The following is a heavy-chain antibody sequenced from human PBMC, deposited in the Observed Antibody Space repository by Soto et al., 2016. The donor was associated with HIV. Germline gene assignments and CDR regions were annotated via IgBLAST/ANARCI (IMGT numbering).Heavy chain of an antibody. D-gene: IGHD4-17*01. CDR1: GGSISSSSYY. Sequence: QLQLQESGPGLVKPSETLSLTCTVSGGSISSSSYYWGWIRQPPGKGLEWIGSIYYSGSTYYNPSLKSRVTISVDTSKNQFSLKLSSVTAADTAVYYCARHKAYGETYYYYGMDVWGQGTTVTVSS. J-gene: IGHJ6*02. CDR3: ARHKAYGETYYYYGMDV. CDR2: IYYSGST. V-gene: IGHV4-39*01.